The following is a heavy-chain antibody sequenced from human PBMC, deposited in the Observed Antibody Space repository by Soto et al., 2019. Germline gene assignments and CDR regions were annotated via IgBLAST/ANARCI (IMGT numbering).Heavy chain of an antibody. CDR2: INAGNSKT. Sequence: QVHFVQSGAEVKKPGASVKVSCKASGYTFSGHAIHWLRQAPGQRPEWLGRINAGNSKTYYSAKFESRVPSTRDTVATTVNMEMTSLTSEDTAVYYCGRDQSGTGYYVDWFDPWGQGTLVTVSS. CDR3: GRDQSGTGYYVDWFDP. J-gene: IGHJ5*02. V-gene: IGHV1-3*01. CDR1: GYTFSGHA. D-gene: IGHD3-10*02.